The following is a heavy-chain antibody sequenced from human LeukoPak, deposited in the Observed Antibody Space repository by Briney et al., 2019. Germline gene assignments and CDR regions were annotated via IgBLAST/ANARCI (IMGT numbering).Heavy chain of an antibody. CDR1: GGSISSYY. Sequence: SETLSLTCTVSGGSISSYYWSWIRQPPGKGLERIGYIYYSGSTNYNPSLKSRVTISVDTSKNQFSLKLSSVTAADTAVYYCARGDEYSSGWYAGAFDIWGQGTMVTVSS. CDR3: ARGDEYSSGWYAGAFDI. J-gene: IGHJ3*02. CDR2: IYYSGST. D-gene: IGHD6-19*01. V-gene: IGHV4-59*01.